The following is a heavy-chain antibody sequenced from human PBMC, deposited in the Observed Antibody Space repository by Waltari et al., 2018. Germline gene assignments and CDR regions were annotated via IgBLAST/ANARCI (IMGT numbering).Heavy chain of an antibody. D-gene: IGHD6-13*01. J-gene: IGHJ4*02. CDR2: IYHSGST. Sequence: QVQLQESGPGLVKPSETLSLTCAVSGYSISSGYYWGWIRQPPGKGLEWIGSIYHSGSTSSNPSLKSRVTISVDTSKNQFSLKLSSVTAADTAVYYCARAPSRIAAAGTGYFDYWGQGTLVTVSS. V-gene: IGHV4-38-2*01. CDR3: ARAPSRIAAAGTGYFDY. CDR1: GYSISSGYY.